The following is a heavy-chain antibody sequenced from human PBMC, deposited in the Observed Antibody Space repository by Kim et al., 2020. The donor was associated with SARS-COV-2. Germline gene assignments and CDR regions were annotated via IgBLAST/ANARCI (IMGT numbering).Heavy chain of an antibody. J-gene: IGHJ6*02. CDR2: ISWNSGSI. D-gene: IGHD2-2*01. CDR3: AKSGLLAHCSSTSCYASYYYYGMDV. V-gene: IGHV3-9*01. Sequence: GGSLRLSCAASGFTFGDYAMHWVRQAPGKGLEWVSGISWNSGSIGYADSVKGRFTISRDNAKNSLYLQMNSLRAEDTALYYCAKSGLLAHCSSTSCYASYYYYGMDVWGQGTTVTVSS. CDR1: GFTFGDYA.